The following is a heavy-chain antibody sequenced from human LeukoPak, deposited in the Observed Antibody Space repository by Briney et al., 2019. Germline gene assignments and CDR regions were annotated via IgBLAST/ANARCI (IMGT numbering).Heavy chain of an antibody. Sequence: ASVKVSCKASGYTFTSYDISWVRQAPGQGLEWMGWISAYNGNTNYAQKLQGRVTMTVDTSASTAYMELSSLRSEDTAVYYCARDSHPAYCSSTSCYVSGDGWFDPWGQGTLVTVSS. CDR2: ISAYNGNT. V-gene: IGHV1-18*01. J-gene: IGHJ5*02. CDR1: GYTFTSYD. D-gene: IGHD2-2*01. CDR3: ARDSHPAYCSSTSCYVSGDGWFDP.